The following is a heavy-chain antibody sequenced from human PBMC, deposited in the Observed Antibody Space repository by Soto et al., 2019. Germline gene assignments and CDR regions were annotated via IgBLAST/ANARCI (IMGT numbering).Heavy chain of an antibody. V-gene: IGHV4-4*07. Sequence: SETLSLTCSVSGGSINSYWWSWIRQPAGKGLEWIGRVYSSGTTDYDPSLNSRATLSVETSKNQFSLKLSSVTAADTAVYYCARDIGSYAYGEGYWGQGIQVTVSS. CDR3: ARDIGSYAYGEGY. D-gene: IGHD3-10*01. CDR2: VYSSGTT. J-gene: IGHJ4*02. CDR1: GGSINSYW.